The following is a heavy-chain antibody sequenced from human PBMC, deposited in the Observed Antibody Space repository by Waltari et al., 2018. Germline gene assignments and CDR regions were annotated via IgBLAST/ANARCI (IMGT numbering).Heavy chain of an antibody. D-gene: IGHD6-6*01. CDR3: ARLIARRGYYFDY. J-gene: IGHJ4*02. CDR1: GGSISSSRYY. CDR2: IYYSGST. V-gene: IGHV4-39*01. Sequence: QLQLQESGPGLVKPSETLSLTCTVSGGSISSSRYYWGWIRQPPGKGLEWIGSIYYSGSTYYNPSLKSRVTISVDTSKNQFSLKLSSVTAADTAVYYCARLIARRGYYFDYWGQGTLVTVSS.